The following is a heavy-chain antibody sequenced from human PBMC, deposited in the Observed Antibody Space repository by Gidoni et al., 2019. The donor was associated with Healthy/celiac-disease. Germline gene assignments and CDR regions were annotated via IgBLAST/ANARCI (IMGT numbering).Heavy chain of an antibody. CDR2: ISYDGSNK. CDR1: GFPLRSYG. D-gene: IGHD5-12*01. CDR3: AKAGGYDSYDAFDI. V-gene: IGHV3-30*18. Sequence: QVQLVESGGGVVQPGRSLRPSCAASGFPLRSYGIHWVRQAPGKGLGWVAVISYDGSNKYYADSVKGRFTISRDNSKNTLYLQMNSLRAEDTAVYYCAKAGGYDSYDAFDIWGQGTMVTVSS. J-gene: IGHJ3*02.